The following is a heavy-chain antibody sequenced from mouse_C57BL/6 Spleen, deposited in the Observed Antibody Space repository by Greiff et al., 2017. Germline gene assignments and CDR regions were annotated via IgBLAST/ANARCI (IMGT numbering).Heavy chain of an antibody. CDR2: INPNNGGT. V-gene: IGHV1-18*01. J-gene: IGHJ1*03. CDR3: ARWDDYDRNFDV. CDR1: GYTFTDYN. Sequence: EVKLQESGPELVKPGASVKIPCKASGYTFTDYNMDWVKQSHGKSLEWIGDINPNNGGTIYNQKFKGKATLTVDKSSSTAYMELRSLTSEDTAVYYCARWDDYDRNFDVWGTGTTVTVSS. D-gene: IGHD2-4*01.